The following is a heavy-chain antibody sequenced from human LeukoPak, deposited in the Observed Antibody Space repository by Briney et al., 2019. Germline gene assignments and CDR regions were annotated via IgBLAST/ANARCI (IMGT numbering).Heavy chain of an antibody. Sequence: SGGSLRLSCAASGFTFSDSWMTWVRQAPGRGLEWVAEINQDGNTNIYMDSVEGRFTISRDNARNSMYLQMSSLRAEDTAVYYCARDPAYGALDYWGQGTLVTVSS. D-gene: IGHD4-17*01. CDR1: GFTFSDSW. CDR2: INQDGNTN. CDR3: ARDPAYGALDY. J-gene: IGHJ4*02. V-gene: IGHV3-7*01.